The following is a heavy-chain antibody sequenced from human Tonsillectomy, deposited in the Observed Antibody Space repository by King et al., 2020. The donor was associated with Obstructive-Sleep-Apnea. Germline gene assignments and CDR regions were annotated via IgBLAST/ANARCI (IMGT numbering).Heavy chain of an antibody. Sequence: VQLVESGGGLVQPGRSLRLSCMGSGFTFRDYAISWFRQAPGKGLQWVGFVRSKPYGETTDYAASLRGRFVISRDDSKNMAYLQMDSLKTEDTALYFCSRDGSYGSGTLTNWFDPWGQGTLVTVS. CDR1: GFTFRDYA. D-gene: IGHD3-10*01. CDR2: VRSKPYGETT. V-gene: IGHV3-49*03. CDR3: SRDGSYGSGTLTNWFDP. J-gene: IGHJ5*02.